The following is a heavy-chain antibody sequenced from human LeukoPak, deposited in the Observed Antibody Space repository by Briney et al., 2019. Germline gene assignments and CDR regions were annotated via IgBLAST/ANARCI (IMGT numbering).Heavy chain of an antibody. V-gene: IGHV3-23*01. CDR2: INGNGGGS. Sequence: GGSLRLSCAASGFTFSDHAMSWVRQAPAKGLEWVSSINGNGGGSYYIDSVKGRFTISRDNFKNTLYLQMNSLRAEDTAVYYCAKVGCSSTSCPPDYWGQGTLVTVSS. CDR1: GFTFSDHA. CDR3: AKVGCSSTSCPPDY. J-gene: IGHJ4*02. D-gene: IGHD2-2*01.